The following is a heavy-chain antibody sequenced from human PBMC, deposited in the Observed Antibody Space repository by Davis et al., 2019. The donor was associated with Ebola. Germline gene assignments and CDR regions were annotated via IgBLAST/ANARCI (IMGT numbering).Heavy chain of an antibody. J-gene: IGHJ5*02. CDR3: ARGGTARNNWFDP. CDR1: GYTFTGYY. V-gene: IGHV1-2*04. D-gene: IGHD6-6*01. Sequence: ASVKVSCKASGYTFTGYYMHWVRQAPGQGLEWMGWINPNSGGTNYAQKFQGWVTMTRDTSISTAYMELSRLRSDDTAVYYCARGGTARNNWFDPWGQGTLVTVSS. CDR2: INPNSGGT.